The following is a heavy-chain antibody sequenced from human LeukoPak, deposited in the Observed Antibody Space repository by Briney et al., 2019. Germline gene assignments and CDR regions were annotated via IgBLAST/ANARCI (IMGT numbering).Heavy chain of an antibody. D-gene: IGHD2-15*01. CDR1: GGSFSGYY. CDR2: INHSGST. Sequence: SETLSLTCAVYGGSFSGYYWSWIRQPPGKGLEWIGEINHSGSTNYNPSLKSRVTISVDTSKNQFSLKLSSVTAADTAVYYCARDGYCSGGSCYGSYFDYWGQGTLVTVSS. V-gene: IGHV4-34*01. CDR3: ARDGYCSGGSCYGSYFDY. J-gene: IGHJ4*02.